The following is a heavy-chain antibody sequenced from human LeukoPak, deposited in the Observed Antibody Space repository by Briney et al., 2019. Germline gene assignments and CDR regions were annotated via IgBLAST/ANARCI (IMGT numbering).Heavy chain of an antibody. CDR2: ISWNSGSI. D-gene: IGHD1-1*01. Sequence: PGRFLRLSCAASGFTFDDYAMHWVRHAPGKGLEWVSGISWNSGSIGYADSVKGRFTISRDNAKNSLYLQMNSLRAEDTALYYCAKGQNWKPTNPLDYWGQGTLVTVSP. CDR1: GFTFDDYA. J-gene: IGHJ4*02. CDR3: AKGQNWKPTNPLDY. V-gene: IGHV3-9*01.